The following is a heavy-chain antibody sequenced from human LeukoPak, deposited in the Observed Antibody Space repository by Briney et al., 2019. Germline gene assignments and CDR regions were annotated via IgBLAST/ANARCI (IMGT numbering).Heavy chain of an antibody. CDR3: ARQGWYTIHRGYYYGRDV. D-gene: IGHD2-15*01. CDR1: GYSFTSYW. J-gene: IGHJ6*04. CDR2: IYPGDSDT. V-gene: IGHV5-51*01. Sequence: GESLKISCKGSGYSFTSYWIGWVRQMPGKGLEWMGIIYPGDSDTRYSPSFQGQVTISADKSISTAYLQWSSLKASDTAMYYWARQGWYTIHRGYYYGRDVWGKGTTVTVSS.